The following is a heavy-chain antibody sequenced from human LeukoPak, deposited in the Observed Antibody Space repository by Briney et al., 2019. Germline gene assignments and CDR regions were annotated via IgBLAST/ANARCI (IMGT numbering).Heavy chain of an antibody. Sequence: GGSLRLSCAASGFTFSSYAMTWVRQAPGKGLEWVSGISGSGGNTYYTDSVRGRLSISRDNSKHTLYLQVNSLRAEDTAVYYCAKGRTEGGTLALDYWGQGTLVTVSS. CDR2: ISGSGGNT. D-gene: IGHD6-19*01. CDR3: AKGRTEGGTLALDY. J-gene: IGHJ4*02. V-gene: IGHV3-23*01. CDR1: GFTFSSYA.